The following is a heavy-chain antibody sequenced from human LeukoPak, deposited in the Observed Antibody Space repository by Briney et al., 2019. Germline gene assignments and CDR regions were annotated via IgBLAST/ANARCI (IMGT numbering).Heavy chain of an antibody. J-gene: IGHJ3*02. CDR1: GGSFSGYY. CDR3: ASSITIFGVATDAFDI. CDR2: INHSGST. Sequence: SETLSLTCAVYGGSFSGYYWSWIRQPPGKGLEWIGEINHSGSTNYNPSLKSRVTISVDTSKNQFSLKLSSVTAADTAVYYCASSITIFGVATDAFDIWGQGTMVTVSS. D-gene: IGHD3-3*01. V-gene: IGHV4-34*01.